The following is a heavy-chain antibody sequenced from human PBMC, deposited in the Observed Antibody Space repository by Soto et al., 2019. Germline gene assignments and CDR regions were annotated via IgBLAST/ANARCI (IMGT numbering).Heavy chain of an antibody. V-gene: IGHV3-23*01. CDR2: ITGSGSNP. J-gene: IGHJ4*02. CDR1: GFTFSTYA. D-gene: IGHD5-12*01. CDR3: AKSQDIVAAAPFDH. Sequence: EVHLLESGGGLVQPGGSLRLSCAASGFTFSTYAMHWVRQAPGKGLEWVSSITGSGSNPYYAASVKGRFTISRDNSRNTLFLQMDSLRTEDTALYCCAKSQDIVAAAPFDHWGQGTLLTVSS.